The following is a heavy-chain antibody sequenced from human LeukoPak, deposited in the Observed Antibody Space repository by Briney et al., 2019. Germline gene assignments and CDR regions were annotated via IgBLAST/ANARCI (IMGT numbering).Heavy chain of an antibody. D-gene: IGHD2-2*01. V-gene: IGHV3-23*01. Sequence: GGSLRLSCAASGFTFSSYAMSWVRQAPGKGLEWVSAISGSGGSTYYADPVKGRFTISRDNSKNTLYLQMNSLRAEDTAVYYCAKDGRGDIVVVPAAKWIYYYYGMDVWGQGTTVTVSS. CDR1: GFTFSSYA. CDR3: AKDGRGDIVVVPAAKWIYYYYGMDV. CDR2: ISGSGGST. J-gene: IGHJ6*02.